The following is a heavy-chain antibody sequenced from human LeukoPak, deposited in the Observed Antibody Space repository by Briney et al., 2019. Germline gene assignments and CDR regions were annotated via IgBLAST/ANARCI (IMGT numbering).Heavy chain of an antibody. Sequence: GGSLRLSCAASGFTFSSYSMNWVRQDPGKGLEWVSYISRSGSTIYYADSVKGRFTISRDNAKNSLYLQMNSLRAEDTAVYYCAELGITMFGGLWGKGTPVTISS. D-gene: IGHD3-10*02. V-gene: IGHV3-48*04. CDR3: AELGITMFGGL. CDR2: ISRSGSTI. CDR1: GFTFSSYS. J-gene: IGHJ6*04.